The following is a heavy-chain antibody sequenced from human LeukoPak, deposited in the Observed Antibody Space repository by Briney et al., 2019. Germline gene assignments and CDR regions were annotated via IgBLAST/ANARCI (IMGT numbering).Heavy chain of an antibody. J-gene: IGHJ4*02. CDR3: ARPPYYDFWSGHYPDY. CDR1: GYRFTTYW. D-gene: IGHD3-3*01. V-gene: IGHV5-51*01. Sequence: GESLKISCKGSGYRFTTYWIGWVRQMPGKGLEWMGIIYPGDSDIRYSPSFQGQVTLLVDTSISTAYLQWSSLKASDTAIYYCARPPYYDFWSGHYPDYWGQGTLVTVSS. CDR2: IYPGDSDI.